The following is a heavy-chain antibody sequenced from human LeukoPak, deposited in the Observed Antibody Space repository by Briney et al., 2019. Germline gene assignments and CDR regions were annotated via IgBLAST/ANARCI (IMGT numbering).Heavy chain of an antibody. CDR2: IYYSGST. V-gene: IGHV4-39*01. J-gene: IGHJ4*02. Sequence: KASETLSLTCAVSGGSISSNSYYWGWIRQPPGKGLEWIGSIYYSGSTYYNPSLKSRVTISVDTPKNQFSLKLSSVTAADTAVYYCARTRYYYNSRSYGAPYYFDYWGQGTLVTVSS. CDR3: ARTRYYYNSRSYGAPYYFDY. D-gene: IGHD3-10*01. CDR1: GGSISSNSYY.